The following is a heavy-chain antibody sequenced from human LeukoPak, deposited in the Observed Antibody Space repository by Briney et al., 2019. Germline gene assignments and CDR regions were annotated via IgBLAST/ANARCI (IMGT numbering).Heavy chain of an antibody. D-gene: IGHD5-18*01. J-gene: IGHJ4*02. CDR1: GFTFSDYY. CDR3: AKDYHRYSNGLD. V-gene: IGHV3-11*01. Sequence: GGSLRLSCAASGFTFSDYYMSWIRQAPGKGLEWVSYISSSGSTTYYADSVKGRFTISRDNAKNSLYLQMSSLRAEDTAIYYCAKDYHRYSNGLDWGQGTLVTVSS. CDR2: ISSSGSTT.